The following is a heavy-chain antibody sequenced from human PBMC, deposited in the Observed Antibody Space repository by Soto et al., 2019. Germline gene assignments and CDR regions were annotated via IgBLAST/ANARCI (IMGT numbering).Heavy chain of an antibody. CDR3: ARELSGPGNSAYYYYNMDV. CDR1: GFIFSNSW. D-gene: IGHD3-3*01. J-gene: IGHJ6*03. CDR2: INSDGSST. Sequence: EVQLVESGGGLVQPGGSLRLSCAASGFIFSNSWMHWVRQAPGKGRVWVSRINSDGSSTDYADSVKGRFTISRDNAKNTLYLHMSSLRAEDTALYYCARELSGPGNSAYYYYNMDVWGKGSTVTVSS. V-gene: IGHV3-74*01.